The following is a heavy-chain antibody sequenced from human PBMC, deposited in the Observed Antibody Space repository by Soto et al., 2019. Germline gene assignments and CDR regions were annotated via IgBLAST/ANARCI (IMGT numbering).Heavy chain of an antibody. V-gene: IGHV4-61*01. J-gene: IGHJ4*02. CDR2: IHYTGST. CDR3: ARTRGNYFDY. D-gene: IGHD1-26*01. CDR1: GDSVSSNSYY. Sequence: SETLSLTCTVIGDSVSSNSYYWSWIRQPPGKGLEWIGYIHYTGSTNYNPSLKSRVTISVHTSKNQFSLKLSSVTAADTAVYYCARTRGNYFDYWGQGTLVTVSS.